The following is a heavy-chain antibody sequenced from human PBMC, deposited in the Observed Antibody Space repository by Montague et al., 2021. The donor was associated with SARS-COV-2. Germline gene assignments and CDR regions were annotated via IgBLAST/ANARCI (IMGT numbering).Heavy chain of an antibody. D-gene: IGHD3/OR15-3a*01. J-gene: IGHJ4*02. Sequence: SETLSLTCSVSGHSIWSSDWWTWVRQPPGKGLEWIGEIYHSGSTTYNPSLKSRVTISVDKSKNQFSLTLTSLTAAGTAVYYCARAQKTISGLLIPPYYFGLGGQGTLVTVPS. CDR2: IYHSGST. CDR3: ARAQKTISGLLIPPYYFGL. V-gene: IGHV4-4*02. CDR1: GHSIWSSDW.